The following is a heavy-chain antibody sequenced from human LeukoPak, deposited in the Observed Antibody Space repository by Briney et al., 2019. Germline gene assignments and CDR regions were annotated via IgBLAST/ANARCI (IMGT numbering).Heavy chain of an antibody. CDR1: GFTFTSSA. V-gene: IGHV1-58*02. D-gene: IGHD3-22*01. CDR2: IVVGSGNT. Sequence: TSVKVSCTASGFTFTSSAMQWGRQARGQRLEWIGWIVVGSGNTNNAQKFQERVTITRDMSTSTAYMELSSLRSEDTAVYYCAAFGGSGYNAPFGYWGQGTLVTVSS. CDR3: AAFGGSGYNAPFGY. J-gene: IGHJ4*02.